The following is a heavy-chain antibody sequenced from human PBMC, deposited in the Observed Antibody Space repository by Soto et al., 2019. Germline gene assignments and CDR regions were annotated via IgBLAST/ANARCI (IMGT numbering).Heavy chain of an antibody. D-gene: IGHD3-10*01. CDR2: ISAYNGNT. CDR1: GYTFTSYG. V-gene: IGHV1-18*01. Sequence: GASVKVSCKASGYTFTSYGISWVRQAPGQGLEWMGWISAYNGNTNYAQKLQGRVTMTTDTSTSTAYMELRSLRSDDTAVYYCARAGYYYGSGSYRYYFDYWGQGTLVTVSS. CDR3: ARAGYYYGSGSYRYYFDY. J-gene: IGHJ4*02.